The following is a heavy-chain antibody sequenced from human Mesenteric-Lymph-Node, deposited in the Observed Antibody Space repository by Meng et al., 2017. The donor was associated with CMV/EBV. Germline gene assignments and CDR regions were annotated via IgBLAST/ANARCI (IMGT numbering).Heavy chain of an antibody. CDR3: ARGSPYSSSSRGVFDI. CDR1: GFTFSSYW. Sequence: GGSLRLSCAASGFTFSSYWMHWVRQAPGKGLVWVSRINSDGSSISHVDSVRGRFTISRDDAKNTLYLQMNSLRGEDTAMYYCARGSPYSSSSRGVFDIWGQGTMVTVSS. CDR2: INSDGSSI. J-gene: IGHJ3*02. D-gene: IGHD6-6*01. V-gene: IGHV3-74*01.